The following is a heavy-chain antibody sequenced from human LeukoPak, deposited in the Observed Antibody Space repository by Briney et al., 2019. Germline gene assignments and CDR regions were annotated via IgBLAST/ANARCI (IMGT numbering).Heavy chain of an antibody. Sequence: GGSLRLSCAVSGFTLSNYWMHWVRQAPGKGLVWVSRINPDGSSTIYADSVKGRFTISRDNAKTTLYLQMNSLRVEDTAVYYCTRMVTTLRDWGQGTLVTASS. CDR2: INPDGSST. J-gene: IGHJ4*02. V-gene: IGHV3-74*01. D-gene: IGHD4-17*01. CDR3: TRMVTTLRD. CDR1: GFTLSNYW.